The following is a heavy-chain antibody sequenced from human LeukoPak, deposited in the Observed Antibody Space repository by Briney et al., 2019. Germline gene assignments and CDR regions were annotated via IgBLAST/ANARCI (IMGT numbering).Heavy chain of an antibody. CDR2: ISTSSSNVI. J-gene: IGHJ3*02. CDR1: GFTFSSYH. Sequence: GGSLRLSCAASGFTFSSYHMNWVRLAPGKGLEWVSFISTSSSNVIYYADSVKGRFTISRDDARNSLYLQMNSLRVEDTAMYYCARRDDFDIWGQGTLVTVSS. CDR3: ARRDDFDI. V-gene: IGHV3-48*01.